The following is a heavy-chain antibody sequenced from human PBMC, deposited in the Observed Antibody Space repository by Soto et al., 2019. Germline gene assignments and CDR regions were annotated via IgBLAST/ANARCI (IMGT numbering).Heavy chain of an antibody. J-gene: IGHJ6*02. CDR2: IRSKAYGVTT. CDR1: GFTFSDYA. D-gene: IGHD6-19*01. Sequence: GGSLRLSCTTSGFTFSDYAISWFRQAPGKGLEWVGVIRSKAYGVTTDYAASVKGRFAISRDDSKSTAYLQMNSLRVEDTAVYFCASVPGSPGYHGLDVWGQGTTVTVSS. CDR3: ASVPGSPGYHGLDV. V-gene: IGHV3-49*03.